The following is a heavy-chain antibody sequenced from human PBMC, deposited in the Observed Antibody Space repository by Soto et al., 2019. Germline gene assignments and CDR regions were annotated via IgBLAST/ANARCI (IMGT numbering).Heavy chain of an antibody. J-gene: IGHJ4*02. D-gene: IGHD6-13*01. CDR2: ISAYNGNT. Sequence: QVQLVQSGAEVKKPGASVKVSCKASGYTFTSYGISWVRQAPGQGLEWMGWISAYNGNTNYAQKRQGRLTMTTDTSTSTADMDLRSLRSDDTAVYYCARSIWYSSSWGHSLDYWGEGTLVTVSS. CDR1: GYTFTSYG. V-gene: IGHV1-18*01. CDR3: ARSIWYSSSWGHSLDY.